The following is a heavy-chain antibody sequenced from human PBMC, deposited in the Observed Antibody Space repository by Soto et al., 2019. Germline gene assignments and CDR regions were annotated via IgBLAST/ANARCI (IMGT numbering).Heavy chain of an antibody. CDR2: IYYSGST. J-gene: IGHJ4*02. Sequence: SETLSLTCTVSGGSIGSYYWSWIRQPPGKGLEWIGYIYYSGSTNYNPSLKSRVTISVDTSKNQFSLKLSSVTAADTAVYYCARGRGYYYETSEFDYWGQGTLVTVSS. D-gene: IGHD3-22*01. CDR1: GGSIGSYY. V-gene: IGHV4-59*01. CDR3: ARGRGYYYETSEFDY.